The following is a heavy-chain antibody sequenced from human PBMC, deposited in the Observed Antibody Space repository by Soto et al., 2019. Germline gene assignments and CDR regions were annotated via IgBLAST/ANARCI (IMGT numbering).Heavy chain of an antibody. CDR1: GFTFDDYA. Sequence: EVQLVESGVGLVLPGTSLRLSCAASGFTFDDYAMHWVRQAPGKGLEWVSGISWNSDTVVYADSVKGRFTISRDNAKNSLYLQMNSLRTEDTALLYCAQSLRRQRTTAWTHVFDIWGRGTRVTVSS. CDR3: AQSLRRQRTTAWTHVFDI. V-gene: IGHV3-9*01. J-gene: IGHJ3*02. CDR2: ISWNSDTV. D-gene: IGHD4-17*01.